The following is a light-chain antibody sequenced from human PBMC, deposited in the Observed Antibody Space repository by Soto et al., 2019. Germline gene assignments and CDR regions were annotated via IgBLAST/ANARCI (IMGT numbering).Light chain of an antibody. CDR1: SSDVGAYNY. CDR2: DVT. V-gene: IGLV2-11*01. J-gene: IGLJ2*01. CDR3: CSYAAGDSFK. Sequence: QSALTQPRSVSGSPGLSVTISCTGTSSDVGAYNYVSWHQQHPGKAPKLVIYDVTQRPSGVPDRFSASKSGITASLTISGLQAEDEADYYCCSYAAGDSFKFGGGTKLTVL.